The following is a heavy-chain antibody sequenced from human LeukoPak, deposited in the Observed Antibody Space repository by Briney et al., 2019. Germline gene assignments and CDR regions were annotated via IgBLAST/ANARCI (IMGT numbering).Heavy chain of an antibody. CDR1: GYTFTGYY. D-gene: IGHD4-23*01. CDR2: INPNSGGT. V-gene: IGHV1-2*02. J-gene: IGHJ4*02. CDR3: ARAPINYGGKGHDY. Sequence: GASVKVSCKASGYTFTGYYMHWVRQAPGQGLEWMGWINPNSGGTNYAQKFQGRVTMTRDTSISTAYMELSRLRSDDTAVYYCARAPINYGGKGHDYWGQGTLVTVSS.